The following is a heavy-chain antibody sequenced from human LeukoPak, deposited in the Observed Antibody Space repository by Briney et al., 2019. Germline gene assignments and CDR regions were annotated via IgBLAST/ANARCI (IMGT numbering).Heavy chain of an antibody. CDR1: GYTFTSYG. Sequence: ASVKVSCKASGYTFTSYGIGWVRQAPGQGLEWMGWISAYNGNTTYAQKLQGRVTMTTDTSTSTAYMELRSLRSDDTAAYYCARDQYSGSYYTYYYYYMDVWGKGTTVTVSS. V-gene: IGHV1-18*01. J-gene: IGHJ6*03. CDR2: ISAYNGNT. CDR3: ARDQYSGSYYTYYYYYMDV. D-gene: IGHD1-26*01.